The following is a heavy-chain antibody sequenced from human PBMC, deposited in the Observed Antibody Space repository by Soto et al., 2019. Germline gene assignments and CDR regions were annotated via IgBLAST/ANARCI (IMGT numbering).Heavy chain of an antibody. Sequence: QVQLQESGPGLVKPSETLSLTCTVSGASISGFYWSWIRKSAGKGLEWIGRIYATGTTDYNPSLKIRVMMAVDTSKKQFSLKLRSVTAADTVVYYWVMYVTKTLRDWFDPWGQGISVTASS. D-gene: IGHD2-8*01. CDR1: GASISGFY. J-gene: IGHJ5*02. CDR3: VMYVTKTLRDWFDP. CDR2: IYATGTT. V-gene: IGHV4-4*07.